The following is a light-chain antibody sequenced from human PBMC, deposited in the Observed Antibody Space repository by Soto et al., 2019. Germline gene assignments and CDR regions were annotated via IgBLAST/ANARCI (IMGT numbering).Light chain of an antibody. CDR1: QSISSW. V-gene: IGKV1-5*03. Sequence: DIQMTQSPSTLSASVGDRVTITCRASQSISSWLAWYQQKPGKAPKRLIYEASSLESGVPARFSGSKSGTEFTLTISSLQPGDFATYYCQQYSSYSSTFGGGTKVEIK. CDR2: EAS. J-gene: IGKJ4*01. CDR3: QQYSSYSST.